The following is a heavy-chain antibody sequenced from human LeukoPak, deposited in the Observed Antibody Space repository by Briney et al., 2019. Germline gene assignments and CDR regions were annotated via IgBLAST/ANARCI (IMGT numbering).Heavy chain of an antibody. CDR1: GGTFSSYA. CDR3: ARAIRNQAYYYFDY. J-gene: IGHJ4*02. Sequence: ASVKVSCKASGGTFSSYAISWVRQAPGQGLEWMGRIIPILGIANYAQKFQGRVTITADKSTSTAYMELSSLRSEDTAVYYCARAIRNQAYYYFDYWGQGTLVTVSS. CDR2: IIPILGIA. D-gene: IGHD1-26*01. V-gene: IGHV1-69*04.